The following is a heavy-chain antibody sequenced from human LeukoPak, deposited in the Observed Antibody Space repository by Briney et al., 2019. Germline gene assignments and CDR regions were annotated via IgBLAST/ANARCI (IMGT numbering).Heavy chain of an antibody. Sequence: GGSLRLSCAAFGFTFSSYSMNWVRQAPGKGLEWVSCISSSSSYIYYADSVKGRFTISRDNAKNSLYLQMNSLRAEDTAVYYCARQVGAMAFDIWGQGTMVTVSS. CDR2: ISSSSSYI. J-gene: IGHJ3*02. D-gene: IGHD1-26*01. CDR1: GFTFSSYS. CDR3: ARQVGAMAFDI. V-gene: IGHV3-21*01.